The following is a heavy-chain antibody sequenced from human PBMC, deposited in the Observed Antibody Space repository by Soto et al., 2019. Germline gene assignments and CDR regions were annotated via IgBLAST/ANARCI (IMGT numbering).Heavy chain of an antibody. Sequence: QVQLQESGPGLVKPSETLSLTCTVSVGSISSYYWSWIRQPPGKGLEWIGYIYYSGSTNYNPSLKSRVTISVDTSKNQFSLKLSSVTAADTAVYYCARPLAPHYYYGMDVWGQGTTVTVSS. CDR3: ARPLAPHYYYGMDV. CDR1: VGSISSYY. CDR2: IYYSGST. J-gene: IGHJ6*02. V-gene: IGHV4-59*01.